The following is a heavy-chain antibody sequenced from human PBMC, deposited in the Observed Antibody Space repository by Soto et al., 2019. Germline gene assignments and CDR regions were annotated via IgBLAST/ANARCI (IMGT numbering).Heavy chain of an antibody. Sequence: QVQLVQSGPEVMKPGASVKVSCKTSGYNFVNHGISWVRQAPGRGLEWLGWISSHNGATKYGKRLQGRVTMTRDTSTTTAYMELRSLRSDDTAVYYCARDLYPLAYYFDYWGQGTLVTVSS. CDR1: GYNFVNHG. CDR3: ARDLYPLAYYFDY. J-gene: IGHJ4*02. V-gene: IGHV1-18*04. CDR2: ISSHNGAT.